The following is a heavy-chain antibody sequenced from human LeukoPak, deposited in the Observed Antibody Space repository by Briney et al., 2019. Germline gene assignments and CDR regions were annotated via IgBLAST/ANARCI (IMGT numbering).Heavy chain of an antibody. Sequence: GGSLRLSCAASGFTFSDYYMSWIRQAPGKGLERVSYISSSGSTIYYADSVKGRFTISRDNAKNSLYLQMNSLRAEDTAVYYCARRLVYSSGWYAFDYWGQGTLVTVSS. D-gene: IGHD6-19*01. CDR1: GFTFSDYY. V-gene: IGHV3-11*01. CDR3: ARRLVYSSGWYAFDY. CDR2: ISSSGSTI. J-gene: IGHJ4*02.